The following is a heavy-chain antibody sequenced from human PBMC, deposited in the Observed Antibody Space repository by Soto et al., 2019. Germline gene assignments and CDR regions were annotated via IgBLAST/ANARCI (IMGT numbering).Heavy chain of an antibody. CDR3: AREYRQRVVVSTLDS. CDR2: IIPIFGTK. J-gene: IGHJ4*02. Sequence: QVQLVQSGAEVKKPGSSVKVSCKASEGTFSSYAISWVRQAPGQGLEWMGGIIPIFGTKNYAQKFQGRVTITADESTNTAYMELSSLRSEDTAVYYCAREYRQRVVVSTLDSWGQGTLVTVSS. CDR1: EGTFSSYA. D-gene: IGHD3-22*01. V-gene: IGHV1-69*12.